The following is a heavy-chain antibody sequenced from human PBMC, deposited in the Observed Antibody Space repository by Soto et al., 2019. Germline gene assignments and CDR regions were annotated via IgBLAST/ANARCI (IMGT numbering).Heavy chain of an antibody. V-gene: IGHV4-39*01. CDR2: IESSGST. CDR1: GGSINSAYY. Sequence: SETLSLTCSVSGGSINSAYYWAWIRQPPGKGLEWIGTIESSGSTDYNPSLTRRVTVSKDASKTQFSLNLSSVTAADTAVYYCVRVTPTGEHGRGWFDPWGQGTLVTVSS. J-gene: IGHJ5*02. D-gene: IGHD1-26*01. CDR3: VRVTPTGEHGRGWFDP.